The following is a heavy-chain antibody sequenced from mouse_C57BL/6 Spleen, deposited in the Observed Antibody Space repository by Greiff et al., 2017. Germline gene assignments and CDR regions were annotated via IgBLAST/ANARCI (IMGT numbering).Heavy chain of an antibody. J-gene: IGHJ4*01. V-gene: IGHV1-15*01. CDR1: GYTFTDYE. CDR2: IDPETGGT. Sequence: VQLVESGAELVRPGASVTLSCKASGYTFTDYEMHWVKQTPVHGLEWIGAIDPETGGTAYNQKFKGKAILTADKSSSTAYMERRSLTSEDSAVYYCTRSGGYYAMDYWGQGTSVTVSS. D-gene: IGHD3-1*01. CDR3: TRSGGYYAMDY.